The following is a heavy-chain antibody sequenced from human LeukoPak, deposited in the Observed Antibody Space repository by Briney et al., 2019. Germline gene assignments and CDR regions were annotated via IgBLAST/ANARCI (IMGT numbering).Heavy chain of an antibody. J-gene: IGHJ4*02. CDR3: ARVAGYGSGSYYYVY. CDR1: GYTFTGYY. Sequence: ASVKVSCKASGYTFTGYYMHWVRQAPGQGLEWMGWINPNSGGTNYAQKFQGRVTMTRDTSISTAYMELSRLRSDDTAVYYCARVAGYGSGSYYYVYWGQGTLVTVSS. V-gene: IGHV1-2*02. D-gene: IGHD3-10*01. CDR2: INPNSGGT.